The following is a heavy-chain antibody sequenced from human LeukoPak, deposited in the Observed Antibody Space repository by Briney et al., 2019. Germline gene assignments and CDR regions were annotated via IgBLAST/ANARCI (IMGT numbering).Heavy chain of an antibody. CDR2: IYSGGST. J-gene: IGHJ6*02. V-gene: IGHV3-66*01. CDR3: ARARHYDSSGYYGYYYYGMNV. D-gene: IGHD3-22*01. CDR1: GFTVSSNY. Sequence: PGGSLRLSCAASGFTVSSNYMSWVRQAPGKGLEWVSAIYSGGSTYYADSVKGRFTISRDNSKNTLYLKMNSLRAKDTAVYYCARARHYDSSGYYGYYYYGMNVWGQGTTVTVSS.